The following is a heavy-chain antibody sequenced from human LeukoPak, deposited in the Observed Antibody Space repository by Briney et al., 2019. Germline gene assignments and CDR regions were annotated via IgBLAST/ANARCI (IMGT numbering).Heavy chain of an antibody. CDR1: GYTLTGYY. J-gene: IGHJ5*02. V-gene: IGHV1-2*02. CDR3: ARDRRRVTTGGNNWFDP. Sequence: ASVKVSCKASGYTLTGYYMHWVRQAPGQGLEWMGWINPNSGGTNYAQKFQGRVTMTRDTSISTAYMELSRLRSDDTAVYYCARDRRRVTTGGNNWFDPWGQGTLVTVSS. D-gene: IGHD4-17*01. CDR2: INPNSGGT.